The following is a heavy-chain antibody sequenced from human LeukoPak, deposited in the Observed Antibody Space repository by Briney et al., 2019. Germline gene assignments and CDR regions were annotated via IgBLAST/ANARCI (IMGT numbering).Heavy chain of an antibody. CDR2: IYHSGST. Sequence: SETLSLTCTVSGGSISSSSSSSYYWGWIRQPPGKGLEWIGNIYHSGSTYYNPSLKSRVTISVDTSENQFSLKLSSVTAADTAVYYCARPAVAGNIDAFEIRGQGTMVIVSS. V-gene: IGHV4-39*01. CDR3: ARPAVAGNIDAFEI. J-gene: IGHJ3*02. CDR1: GGSISSSSSSSYY. D-gene: IGHD6-19*01.